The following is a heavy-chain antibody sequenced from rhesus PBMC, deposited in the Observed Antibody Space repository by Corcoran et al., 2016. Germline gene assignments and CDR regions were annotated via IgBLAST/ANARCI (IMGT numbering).Heavy chain of an antibody. D-gene: IGHD3-28*01. CDR1: GYTFTSYY. J-gene: IGHJ4*01. Sequence: QVQLVQSGAEIKQPGASVKLSCKASGYTFTSYYMHWVRQAPGQGLEWIGLISPYNGKKGYAQNFQGRVTITTDTSTSTGYMELSSLRSEDTAVYYCTRAGYYDSGYHFDYWGQGVLVTVSS. CDR2: ISPYNGKK. V-gene: IGHV1-1*01. CDR3: TRAGYYDSGYHFDY.